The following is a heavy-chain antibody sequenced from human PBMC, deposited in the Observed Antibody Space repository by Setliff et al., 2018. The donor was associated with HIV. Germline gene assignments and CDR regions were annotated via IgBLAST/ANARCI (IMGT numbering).Heavy chain of an antibody. CDR2: INQSGGI. CDR3: ARGVPLLPPNF. J-gene: IGHJ4*02. CDR1: GGSIRTGAYY. Sequence: SETLSLTCTVSGGSIRTGAYYWGWIRQPPGKGLEWIGEINQSGGINYNPSLKSRVTLSVDTSKNQFSLTMSFATAADTAIYYCARGVPLLPPNFWGQGTLVTVSS. D-gene: IGHD2-15*01. V-gene: IGHV4-39*07.